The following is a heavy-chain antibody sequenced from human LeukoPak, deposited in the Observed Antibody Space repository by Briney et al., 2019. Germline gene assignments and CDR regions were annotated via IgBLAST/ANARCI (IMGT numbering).Heavy chain of an antibody. J-gene: IGHJ4*02. CDR3: ARVKGAEDTAMDSLGY. Sequence: GESLKISCKGSGYSFTSYWIGWVRQLPGKGLGWMGIIYPGDSDTRYSPSFQGQVTISADKSISTAYLQWSSLKASDTAMYYCARVKGAEDTAMDSLGYWGQGTLVTASP. CDR1: GYSFTSYW. CDR2: IYPGDSDT. V-gene: IGHV5-51*01. D-gene: IGHD5-18*01.